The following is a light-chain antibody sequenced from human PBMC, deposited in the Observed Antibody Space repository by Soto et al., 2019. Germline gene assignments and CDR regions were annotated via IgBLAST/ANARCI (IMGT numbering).Light chain of an antibody. CDR2: EVN. V-gene: IGLV2-23*02. Sequence: QSALTQPASVSGSPGQSITISCTGTSSNVGSYKLVSWYQQHPGKAPKLMIFEVNNRPSGVSNRFSGSKSVNTASLTISGLKVENEADYYCCSSGGSPTYVFGTGTKLTVL. CDR3: CSSGGSPTYV. CDR1: SSNVGSYKL. J-gene: IGLJ1*01.